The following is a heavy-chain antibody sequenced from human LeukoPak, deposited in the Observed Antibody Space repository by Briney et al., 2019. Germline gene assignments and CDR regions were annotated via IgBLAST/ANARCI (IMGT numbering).Heavy chain of an antibody. CDR1: GGSFSGYY. V-gene: IGHV4-34*01. J-gene: IGHJ4*02. CDR2: INHSGST. D-gene: IGHD2-21*02. CDR3: ARFYCGGDCYPLN. Sequence: ASETLSLTCAVYGGSFSGYYWSWIRQPPGKGLEWIGEINHSGSTNYNPSLKSRVTISVDTSKNQFSLKLSSVTAADTAVYYCARFYCGGDCYPLNWGQGTLVTVSS.